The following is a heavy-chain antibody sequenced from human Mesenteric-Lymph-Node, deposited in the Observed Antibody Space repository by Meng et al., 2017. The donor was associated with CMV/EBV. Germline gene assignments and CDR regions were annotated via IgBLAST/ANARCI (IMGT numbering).Heavy chain of an antibody. Sequence: SGYTLSDYCVRWVRQAPGQGLEWMGRLNPNSGGTNYAQRFQGRVTMTRDTSISTAYMELNRLTSDDTAVYFCARVRGDYGDHYYFDYWGQGTLVTVSS. CDR2: LNPNSGGT. CDR1: GYTLSDYC. J-gene: IGHJ4*02. CDR3: ARVRGDYGDHYYFDY. D-gene: IGHD4-17*01. V-gene: IGHV1-2*06.